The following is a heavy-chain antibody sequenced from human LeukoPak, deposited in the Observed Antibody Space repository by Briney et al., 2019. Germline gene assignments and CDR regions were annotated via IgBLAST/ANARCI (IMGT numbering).Heavy chain of an antibody. D-gene: IGHD6-13*01. J-gene: IGHJ4*02. CDR1: GGSISSYF. V-gene: IGHV4-59*08. CDR2: IFYSGNT. Sequence: SETLSLTCTVSGGSISSYFWSWIRQPPGKGLEWIGYIFYSGNTNYNPSLKSRVTISVDTSKNQFSLKVSSVTAADTAVYYCARRYSNNWYFDYWGQGTLVTVSS. CDR3: ARRYSNNWYFDY.